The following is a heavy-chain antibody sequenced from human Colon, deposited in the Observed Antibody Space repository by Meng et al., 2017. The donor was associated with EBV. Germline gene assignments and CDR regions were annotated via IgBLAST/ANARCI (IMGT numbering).Heavy chain of an antibody. CDR1: GGSISSNGYY. CDR3: ARRRGGSGRDC. V-gene: IGHV4-39*01. Sequence: LQLQEPGPGLVKPSEPLSLTCTVSGGSISSNGYYWDWVRQPPGKGLEWIGAIYHSGSTSYNPSLQSRVTMFVDTSKNQFSLMLTSVTATDTAVYYCARRRGGSGRDCWGQGTLVTVSS. D-gene: IGHD3-10*01. J-gene: IGHJ4*02. CDR2: IYHSGST.